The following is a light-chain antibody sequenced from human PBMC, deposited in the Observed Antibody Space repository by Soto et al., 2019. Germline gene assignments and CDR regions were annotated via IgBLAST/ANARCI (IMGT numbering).Light chain of an antibody. V-gene: IGKV3-20*01. Sequence: EIVLTQSPGTLSLSPGERATLSCRASQSVSSSYLAWYQQTPGQAPRPLIYGASSRAIGLPDRFSGSGSGTDFTLTISRLETEDFAVYYCQQYGSSPWTFGQGTKVEIK. CDR3: QQYGSSPWT. J-gene: IGKJ1*01. CDR1: QSVSSSY. CDR2: GAS.